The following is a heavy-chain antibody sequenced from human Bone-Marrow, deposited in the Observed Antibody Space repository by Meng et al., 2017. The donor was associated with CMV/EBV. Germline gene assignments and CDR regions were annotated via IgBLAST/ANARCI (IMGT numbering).Heavy chain of an antibody. D-gene: IGHD6-13*01. CDR3: ARRGEQLVRYYGMDV. J-gene: IGHJ6*02. Sequence: GESLKISCKGSGYSFTSYWIGWVRQMPGKGLEWMGIIYPGDSETRYSPSFQGQVTISADKSISTAYLQWSHLKASDTAMYYCARRGEQLVRYYGMDVWGQGTTVTVSS. CDR1: GYSFTSYW. V-gene: IGHV5-51*01. CDR2: IYPGDSET.